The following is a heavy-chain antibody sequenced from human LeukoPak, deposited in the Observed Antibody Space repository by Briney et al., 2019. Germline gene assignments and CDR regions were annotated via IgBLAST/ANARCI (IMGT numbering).Heavy chain of an antibody. CDR2: IYHSGST. V-gene: IGHV4-30-2*01. CDR3: AKVGDDAFDI. D-gene: IGHD1-26*01. CDR1: GGSISSGGYY. Sequence: SETLSLTCTVSGGSISSGGYYWSWIRQPPGKGLEWIGYIYHSGSTYYNPSLKSRVTISVDRSKNQFSLKLSSVTAADTAVYYCAKVGDDAFDIWGQGTMVTVSS. J-gene: IGHJ3*02.